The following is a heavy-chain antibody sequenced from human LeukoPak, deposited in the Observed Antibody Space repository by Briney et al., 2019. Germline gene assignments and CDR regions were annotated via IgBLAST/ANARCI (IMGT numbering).Heavy chain of an antibody. CDR3: ARDLMYCSSTSCYWGFDP. D-gene: IGHD2-2*01. Sequence: SETLSLTCTVSGGSISSSSYSWGWIRQPPGKGLEWIGSIYYSGSTYYNPSLKSRVTISVDTSKNQFSLKLSSVTAADTAVYYCARDLMYCSSTSCYWGFDPWGQGTLVTVSS. CDR2: IYYSGST. J-gene: IGHJ5*02. CDR1: GGSISSSSYS. V-gene: IGHV4-39*07.